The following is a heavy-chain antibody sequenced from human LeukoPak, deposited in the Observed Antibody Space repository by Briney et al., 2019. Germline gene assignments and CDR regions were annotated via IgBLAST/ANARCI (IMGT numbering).Heavy chain of an antibody. CDR3: AREATDNYGHGAFDI. D-gene: IGHD5-24*01. CDR2: IIPIPCIA. V-gene: IGHV1-69*04. J-gene: IGHJ3*02. CDR1: AGTFSSYT. Sequence: SSVKGSCKSSAGTFSSYTNSWVRQAPGQGPELMGWIIPIPCIANYAQKFQGRVTIIADKTRRTDYTKMRSLSSEDTAVYYCAREATDNYGHGAFDIWGQGTMVTVYS.